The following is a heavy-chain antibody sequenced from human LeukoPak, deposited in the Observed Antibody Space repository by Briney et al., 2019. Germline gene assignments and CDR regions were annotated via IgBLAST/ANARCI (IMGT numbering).Heavy chain of an antibody. CDR3: ARNAGNLWFGELLV. V-gene: IGHV3-21*01. J-gene: IGHJ4*02. Sequence: GGSLRLSCAASGFTFSSYSMNWVRQAPGKGLEWVSSISSSSSYIYYADSVRGRFTISRDNAKNSLYLQMNSLRAEDTAVYYCARNAGNLWFGELLVWGQGTLVTVSS. CDR2: ISSSSSYI. D-gene: IGHD3-10*01. CDR1: GFTFSSYS.